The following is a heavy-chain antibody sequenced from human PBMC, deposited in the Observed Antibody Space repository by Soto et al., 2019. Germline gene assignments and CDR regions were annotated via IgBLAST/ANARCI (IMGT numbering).Heavy chain of an antibody. D-gene: IGHD1-7*01. CDR2: ISYDGSNK. V-gene: IGHV3-30-3*01. CDR1: GFTFSSYA. Sequence: QVQLVESGGGVVQPGRSLRLSCAASGFTFSSYAMHRVRQAPGKGLEWVAVISYDGSNKYYADSVKGRFTISRDNSKNTLYLQMNSLRAEDTAVYYCARGWNYVFFDYWGQGTLVTVSS. J-gene: IGHJ4*02. CDR3: ARGWNYVFFDY.